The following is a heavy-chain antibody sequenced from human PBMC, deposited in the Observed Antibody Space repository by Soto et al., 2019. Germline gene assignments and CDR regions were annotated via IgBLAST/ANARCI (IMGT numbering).Heavy chain of an antibody. J-gene: IGHJ4*02. V-gene: IGHV3-30*18. CDR1: GFTFRWFG. Sequence: GGSLRLSCAGSGFTFRWFGMNWVRQAPGKGLEWVARISNDGSNEYYVDSVRGRFTISRDNSKDTVYLQINSLRRDDTAMYFCAKVMTEYSGVAIDHWGQGTLVTVSS. D-gene: IGHD1-26*01. CDR2: ISNDGSNE. CDR3: AKVMTEYSGVAIDH.